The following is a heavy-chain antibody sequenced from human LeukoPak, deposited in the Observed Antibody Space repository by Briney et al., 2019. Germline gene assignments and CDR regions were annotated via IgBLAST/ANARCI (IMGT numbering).Heavy chain of an antibody. Sequence: GGSLRLSCAASGFTFSSYTMSWVRQAPGKGLEWVSAISGSGGSTYYADSVKGRFTISRDNSKNTLYLQMNSLRAEDTAVYYCAKDPYSYGQNHLDYWGQGTLVTVSS. J-gene: IGHJ4*02. CDR3: AKDPYSYGQNHLDY. CDR2: ISGSGGST. V-gene: IGHV3-23*01. CDR1: GFTFSSYT. D-gene: IGHD5-18*01.